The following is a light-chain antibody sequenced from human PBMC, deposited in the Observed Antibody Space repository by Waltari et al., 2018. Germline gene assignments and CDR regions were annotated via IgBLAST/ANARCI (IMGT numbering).Light chain of an antibody. J-gene: IGLJ3*02. CDR3: STYAGNDKLV. CDR1: TGDVGGY. Sequence: QSALTQPPSASGSPGPSVTLSCPATTGDVGGYVSWYQQHPGRAPKALIFEVTKRPSGVPHRFSASGSGNTASLTVSGLQAEDEADYYCSTYAGNDKLVFGGGTKLTVL. V-gene: IGLV2-8*01. CDR2: EVT.